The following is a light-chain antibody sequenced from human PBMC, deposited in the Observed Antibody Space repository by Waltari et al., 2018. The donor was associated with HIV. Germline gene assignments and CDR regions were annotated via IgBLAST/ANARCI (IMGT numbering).Light chain of an antibody. Sequence: QSALTQPASVSGSPGQSIPISCTGTNNDVDDYNYVSWYQHHPCKAPKVMIYEGNNRPSGVSNRFSGSQSGNTASLTISGLQAEDEADYFCTSYISSSSPVFGGWTKLTVL. CDR3: TSYISSSSPV. V-gene: IGLV2-14*01. CDR1: NNDVDDYNY. CDR2: EGN. J-gene: IGLJ3*02.